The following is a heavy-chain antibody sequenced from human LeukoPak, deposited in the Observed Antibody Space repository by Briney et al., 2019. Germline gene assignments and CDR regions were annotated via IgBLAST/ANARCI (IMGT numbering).Heavy chain of an antibody. CDR2: IHYSGST. CDR1: GGSINSYY. D-gene: IGHD3-3*01. V-gene: IGHV4-59*01. CDR3: ARGGYDFWSGSPPPPYYGMDV. J-gene: IGHJ6*02. Sequence: PSETLSLTCTVSGGSINSYYWSWIRQPPGKGLEWIGYIHYSGSTNNNPSLKSRVTISVDTSKNQFSLKLSSVTAADTAVYYCARGGYDFWSGSPPPPYYGMDVWGQGTTVTVSS.